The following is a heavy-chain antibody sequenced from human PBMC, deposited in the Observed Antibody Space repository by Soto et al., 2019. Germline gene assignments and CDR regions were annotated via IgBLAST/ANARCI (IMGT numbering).Heavy chain of an antibody. CDR1: GYSFTSYW. J-gene: IGHJ6*02. CDR2: IDPSDSYT. D-gene: IGHD2-2*01. Sequence: GESLKISCKGSGYSFTSYWISWVRRMPGKGLEWMGRIDPSDSYTNYSPSFQGHVTISADKSISTAYLQWSSLKASDTAMYYCARLSLYCSSTSCYLTKYGMDVWGQGTTVTVSS. CDR3: ARLSLYCSSTSCYLTKYGMDV. V-gene: IGHV5-10-1*01.